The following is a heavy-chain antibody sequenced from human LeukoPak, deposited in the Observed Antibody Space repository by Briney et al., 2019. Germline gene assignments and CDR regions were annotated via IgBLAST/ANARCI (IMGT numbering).Heavy chain of an antibody. CDR2: IYHSGST. CDR1: AYSISSGYY. V-gene: IGHV4-38-2*02. Sequence: PSETLSLTCTVSAYSISSGYYWGWIRQPPGKGLEWIGSIYHSGSTYYNPSLKSRVTISLHTSKNQFSLKLSSVTAADTAVYYCARHGSFGGVISAFDIWGQGTMVTDSS. CDR3: ARHGSFGGVISAFDI. J-gene: IGHJ3*02. D-gene: IGHD3-16*01.